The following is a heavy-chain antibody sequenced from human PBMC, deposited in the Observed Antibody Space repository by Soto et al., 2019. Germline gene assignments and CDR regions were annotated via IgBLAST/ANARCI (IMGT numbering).Heavy chain of an antibody. V-gene: IGHV4-30-4*01. CDR3: ARGHNNFYSNYCAMDV. CDR1: GDSISSGDYY. J-gene: IGHJ6*02. D-gene: IGHD4-4*01. CDR2: IYYSGST. Sequence: QVQLQESGPGLVKPSQTLSLTCTVSGDSISSGDYYWSWIRQPPGKGLEWIGSIYYSGSTYCNPSLKSRVTISVDTSKNQFSLKLTSVTAADTAVYYCARGHNNFYSNYCAMDVWGQGTTVTVSS.